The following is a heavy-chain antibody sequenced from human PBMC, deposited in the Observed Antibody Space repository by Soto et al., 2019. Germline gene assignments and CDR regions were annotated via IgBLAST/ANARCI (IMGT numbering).Heavy chain of an antibody. CDR3: TSYRDIVATTAENYYYYYGMDV. D-gene: IGHD5-12*01. J-gene: IGHJ6*02. V-gene: IGHV3-15*07. CDR1: GFTFSNAW. CDR2: IKSKTDGGTT. Sequence: EVQLVESGGGLVKPGGSLRLSCAASGFTFSNAWMNWVRQAPGKGLAWVGRIKSKTDGGTTDYAAPVKGRFTISRDDSKNTLYLQMNSLKTGDTAFYYCTSYRDIVATTAENYYYYYGMDVWGQGTTVTVSS.